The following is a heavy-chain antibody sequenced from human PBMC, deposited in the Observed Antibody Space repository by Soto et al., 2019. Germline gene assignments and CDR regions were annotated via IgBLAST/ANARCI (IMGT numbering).Heavy chain of an antibody. J-gene: IGHJ4*02. CDR3: AKDWTHLDY. CDR2: VRGSNGNT. V-gene: IGHV3-23*04. Sequence: EVQLVESGGNLVQPGGSLRLSCAASGFIFGDYAMSWVSQAPGKGLEWLSLVRGSNGNTYYADSVRGRFTISRDNSRNTLYLQMNSLRVDDTAIYYCAKDWTHLDYWGQGTLVTVSS. D-gene: IGHD3-3*01. CDR1: GFIFGDYA.